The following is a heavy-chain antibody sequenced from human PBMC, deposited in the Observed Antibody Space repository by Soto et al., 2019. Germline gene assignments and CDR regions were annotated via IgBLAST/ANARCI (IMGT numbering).Heavy chain of an antibody. CDR3: AHKVMEKYCSGGSCYSDWFDP. Sequence: SGPTLVNPTQTLTLTCTFSGFSLSTSGVGVGWIRQPPGKALEWLALIYWNDDKRYSPSLKSRPTITKDTSKNQVVLTMTNMDPVDTATYYCAHKVMEKYCSGGSCYSDWFDPWGQGTLVTVSS. J-gene: IGHJ5*02. CDR2: IYWNDDK. CDR1: GFSLSTSGVG. D-gene: IGHD2-15*01. V-gene: IGHV2-5*01.